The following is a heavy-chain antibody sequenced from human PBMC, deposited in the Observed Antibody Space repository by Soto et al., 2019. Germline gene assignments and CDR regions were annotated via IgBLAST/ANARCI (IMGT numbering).Heavy chain of an antibody. CDR1: GGSFSGYY. Sequence: QVQLQQWGAGLLKPSETLSLTCAVYGGSFSGYYWSWIRPPPGHGLEWIWEINHSGSTNYHPSLRSRVTLSVDTAKNQFALKLSSVTAADTAVYYCASGAPLSGGSPYNWFDPWGQGTLVTVSS. J-gene: IGHJ5*02. V-gene: IGHV4-34*01. D-gene: IGHD1-26*01. CDR3: ASGAPLSGGSPYNWFDP. CDR2: INHSGST.